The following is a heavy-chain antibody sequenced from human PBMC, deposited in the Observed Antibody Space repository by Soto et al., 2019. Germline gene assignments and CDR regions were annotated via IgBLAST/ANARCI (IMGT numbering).Heavy chain of an antibody. CDR3: AGVPITMIVVVPGASLHGMDV. D-gene: IGHD3-22*01. CDR2: IYYSGST. CDR1: GGSISSGDYY. J-gene: IGHJ6*02. V-gene: IGHV4-30-4*01. Sequence: PSETLSLTCTVSGGSISSGDYYWSWIRQPPGKGLEWIGYIYYSGSTYYNPSLKSRVTISVDTSKNQFSLKLSSVTAADTAVYYCAGVPITMIVVVPGASLHGMDVWGQGTTVTVSS.